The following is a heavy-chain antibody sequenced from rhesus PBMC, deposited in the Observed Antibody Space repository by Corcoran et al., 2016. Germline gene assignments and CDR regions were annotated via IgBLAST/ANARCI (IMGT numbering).Heavy chain of an antibody. CDR1: GGSISASYR. CDR3: ARDGTDY. CDR2: IYGSRTST. D-gene: IGHD1-1*01. V-gene: IGHV4S10*01. J-gene: IGHJ2*01. Sequence: QVQLQESGPGVVKPSETLSLTCAVSGGSISASYRWRWIRPPPGKGLAWIGYIYGSRTSTNYNPALKSRVTTSKDTSKNQFSLKRSSVTAADTAVYYCARDGTDYWGPGTPITISS.